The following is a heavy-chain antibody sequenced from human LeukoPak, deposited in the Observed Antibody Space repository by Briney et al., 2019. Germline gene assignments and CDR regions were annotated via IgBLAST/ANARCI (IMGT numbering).Heavy chain of an antibody. V-gene: IGHV3-7*01. Sequence: GGSLRLSCAASGFTFSSYWMSWVRQAPGKGLEWVANIKQDGSEKYYVDSVKGRFTISRDNAKNSLYLQMNSLRAEDTAVYYCAKDYYYGSGSYLGSPDYWGQGTLVTVSS. J-gene: IGHJ4*02. CDR3: AKDYYYGSGSYLGSPDY. CDR1: GFTFSSYW. D-gene: IGHD3-10*01. CDR2: IKQDGSEK.